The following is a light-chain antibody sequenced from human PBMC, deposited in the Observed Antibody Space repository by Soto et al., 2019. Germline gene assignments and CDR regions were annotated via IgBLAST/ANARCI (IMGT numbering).Light chain of an antibody. Sequence: DIKMTQSPSSLSASVGDRVTITCRASQGITNRLAWYQQKPGKAPKLLIYEASSLQSGVPSRISGSGSGTDFTPTISSLQPEDFATYYCQQANSFPITFGQGTRLEIK. CDR2: EAS. CDR1: QGITNR. CDR3: QQANSFPIT. V-gene: IGKV1-12*01. J-gene: IGKJ5*01.